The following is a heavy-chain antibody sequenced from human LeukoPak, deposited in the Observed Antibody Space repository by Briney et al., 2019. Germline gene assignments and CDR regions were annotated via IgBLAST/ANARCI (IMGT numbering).Heavy chain of an antibody. J-gene: IGHJ4*02. CDR3: ARVPSLKTYVSSGYRDY. D-gene: IGHD3-22*01. CDR2: ISAYNGNT. Sequence: GASVKVSCKASGYTFTSYGISWVRQAPGQGLEWMGWISAYNGNTNYAQKLQGRVTMTTDTSTSTAYMELRSLRSDDTAVYYCARVPSLKTYVSSGYRDYWGQGTLVTVSS. CDR1: GYTFTSYG. V-gene: IGHV1-18*01.